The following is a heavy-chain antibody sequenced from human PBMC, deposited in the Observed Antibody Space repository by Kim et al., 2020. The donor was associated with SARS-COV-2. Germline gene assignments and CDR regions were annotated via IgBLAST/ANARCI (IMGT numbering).Heavy chain of an antibody. V-gene: IGHV1-3*01. CDR2: INAGNGNT. Sequence: ASVKVSCKASGYTFTSYAMHWVRQAPGQRLEWMGWINAGNGNTKYSQKFQGRVTITRDTSASTAYMELSSLRSEDTAVYYCARDRAIAVAGQPDYYYYGMDVWGQGTTVTVSS. J-gene: IGHJ6*02. D-gene: IGHD6-19*01. CDR3: ARDRAIAVAGQPDYYYYGMDV. CDR1: GYTFTSYA.